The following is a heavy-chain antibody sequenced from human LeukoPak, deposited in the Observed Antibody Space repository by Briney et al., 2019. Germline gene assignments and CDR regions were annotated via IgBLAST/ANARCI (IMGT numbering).Heavy chain of an antibody. J-gene: IGHJ4*02. CDR3: ASSGYYDSSIFDY. D-gene: IGHD3-22*01. Sequence: GGSLRLSRGAPGFNFSSNYMSWGRQAPGKGLGGVSFFYSGGSTYCADSVKGRFTTSSHNSKNTLYLQMNSLRPEDTAVYYCASSGYYDSSIFDYWGQGTLVTVSS. V-gene: IGHV3-53*04. CDR1: GFNFSSNY. CDR2: FYSGGST.